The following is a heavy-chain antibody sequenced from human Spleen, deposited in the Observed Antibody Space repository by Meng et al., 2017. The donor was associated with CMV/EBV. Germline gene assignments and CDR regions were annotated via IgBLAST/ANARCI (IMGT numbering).Heavy chain of an antibody. Sequence: GGSLRLSCAASGFTFSSYAMHWVRQAPGKGLEWVAVISYDGSNKYYADSVKGRFTISRDNSKNTLYLQMNSLRAEDTAVYYCARDFLPLGPDTASSYGMDVWGQGTTVTVSS. J-gene: IGHJ6*02. D-gene: IGHD5-18*01. CDR3: ARDFLPLGPDTASSYGMDV. V-gene: IGHV3-30-3*01. CDR1: GFTFSSYA. CDR2: ISYDGSNK.